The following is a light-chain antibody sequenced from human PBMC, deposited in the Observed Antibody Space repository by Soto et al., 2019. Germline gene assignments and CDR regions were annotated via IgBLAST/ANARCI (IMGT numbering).Light chain of an antibody. CDR3: QQRRSWPPTIT. CDR2: DAS. Sequence: IVFTQAPATLSFSPWERSTLSFMAIQSVSTYLAWYQQRPGQAPRLLIYDASYRATDIPPRFSGSGSGTDFTLTISSLEPEDFAVYYCQQRRSWPPTITFGQGTRMEIK. J-gene: IGKJ5*01. CDR1: QSVSTY. V-gene: IGKV3-11*01.